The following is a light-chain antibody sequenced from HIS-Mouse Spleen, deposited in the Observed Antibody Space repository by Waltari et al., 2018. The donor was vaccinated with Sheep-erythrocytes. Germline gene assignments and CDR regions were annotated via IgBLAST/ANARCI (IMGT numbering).Light chain of an antibody. CDR3: QKRSNWYT. CDR1: QSVSSY. J-gene: IGKJ2*01. CDR2: DAS. Sequence: EIVLTQSPATLSLSPGERATLSCRASQSVSSYLAWYQQKPSQAPRLLIYDASNRSTGIPARFGGSGSGTDFTLTSSSLEPEDFAVYSCQKRSNWYTFGQGTKVELK. V-gene: IGKV3-11*01.